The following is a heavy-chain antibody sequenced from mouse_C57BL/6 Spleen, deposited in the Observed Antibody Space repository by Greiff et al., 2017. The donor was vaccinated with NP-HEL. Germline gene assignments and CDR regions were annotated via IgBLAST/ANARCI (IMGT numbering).Heavy chain of an antibody. CDR1: GYSITSGYY. CDR2: ISYDGSN. J-gene: IGHJ3*01. CDR3: ASLLLRRFAY. Sequence: EVQLQQSGPGLVKPSQSLSLTCSVTGYSITSGYYWNWIRQFPGNKLEWMGYISYDGSNNYNPSLKNRISITRDTSKNQFFLKLNSVTTEDTATYYCASLLLRRFAYWGQGTLVTVSA. D-gene: IGHD1-1*01. V-gene: IGHV3-6*01.